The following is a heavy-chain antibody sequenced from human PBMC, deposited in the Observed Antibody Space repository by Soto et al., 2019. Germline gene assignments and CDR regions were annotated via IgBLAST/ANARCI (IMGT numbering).Heavy chain of an antibody. CDR1: GFTFNTFN. D-gene: IGHD6-19*01. CDR2: ITNNDYT. CDR3: ARVSATGWHVNGRDYFDH. J-gene: IGHJ4*02. Sequence: GGSLRLSCAASGFTFNTFNMNWVRQAPGKGLEWVSSITNNDYTAYADSVKGRFTISRDNAKKSLYLHMSDLRTADTAVYYCARVSATGWHVNGRDYFDHWGLGTLVTVSS. V-gene: IGHV3-21*04.